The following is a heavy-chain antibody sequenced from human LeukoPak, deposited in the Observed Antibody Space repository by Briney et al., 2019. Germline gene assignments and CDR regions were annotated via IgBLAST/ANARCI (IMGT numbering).Heavy chain of an antibody. J-gene: IGHJ4*02. CDR3: ARGADTHFDY. CDR2: IGTAGDT. Sequence: GGPLRLFCAASGFPLSNYDMHWLRQATGKGLEWVSAIGTAGDTYYQGSVRGRFTMSRENAKNSLYLQMNSLTAGDTAVYYCARGADTHFDYWGQGILVTVSS. V-gene: IGHV3-13*04. D-gene: IGHD2-15*01. CDR1: GFPLSNYD.